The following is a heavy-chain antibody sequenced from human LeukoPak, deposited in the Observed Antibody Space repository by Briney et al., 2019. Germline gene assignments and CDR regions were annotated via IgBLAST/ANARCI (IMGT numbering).Heavy chain of an antibody. J-gene: IGHJ4*02. D-gene: IGHD3-22*01. CDR2: INPNSGGT. V-gene: IGHV1-2*02. CDR1: GYTFTSYD. CDR3: ARYYYDSSGYYY. Sequence: ASVKVSCKASGYTFTSYDINWVRQATGQGLEWMGWINPNSGGTNYAQKFQGRVTMTRDTSISTAYMELSRLRSDDTAVYYCARYYYDSSGYYYWGQGTLVTVSS.